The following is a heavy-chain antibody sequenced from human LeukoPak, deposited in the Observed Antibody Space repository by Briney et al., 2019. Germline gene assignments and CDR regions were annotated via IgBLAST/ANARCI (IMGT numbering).Heavy chain of an antibody. J-gene: IGHJ4*02. D-gene: IGHD6-13*01. CDR3: ARDSKAAAEDFDY. V-gene: IGHV1-18*01. Sequence: ASVNVACKASGYTFISYGISWVRQAPGQGLEWMGWISAYNGNTNYAQKLQGRVTMTTDTSTSTAYMELRSLRSDDTVVYYCARDSKAAAEDFDYWGQGTLVTVSS. CDR2: ISAYNGNT. CDR1: GYTFISYG.